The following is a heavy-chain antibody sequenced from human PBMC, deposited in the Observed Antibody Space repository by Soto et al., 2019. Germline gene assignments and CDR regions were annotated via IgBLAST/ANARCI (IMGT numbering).Heavy chain of an antibody. CDR2: IIPIFGTA. V-gene: IGHV1-69*06. Sequence: QVQLVQSGAEVKKPGSSVKVSCKASGGTFSSYAISWVRQAPGQVLEWMGGIIPIFGTANYAQKFQGRVTITADKSTSTAYMELSSLRSEDTAVYYCASRVGGYSGYDSVWFDPWGQGTLVTVSS. D-gene: IGHD5-12*01. CDR1: GGTFSSYA. CDR3: ASRVGGYSGYDSVWFDP. J-gene: IGHJ5*02.